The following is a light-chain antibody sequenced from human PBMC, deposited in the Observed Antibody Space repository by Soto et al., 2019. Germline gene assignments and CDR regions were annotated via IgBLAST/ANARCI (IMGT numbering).Light chain of an antibody. CDR3: CSYAGSSPSYV. CDR2: EGS. V-gene: IGLV2-23*01. J-gene: IGLJ1*01. CDR1: SSDVGSYNL. Sequence: QSVVTQPASVSGSPGQSITISCTGTSSDVGSYNLVSWYQQHPGKAPKLMIYEGSKRPSGVSNRFSGSKSGNTASLTISGLQAEDEADYYCCSYAGSSPSYVFGTGTRSPS.